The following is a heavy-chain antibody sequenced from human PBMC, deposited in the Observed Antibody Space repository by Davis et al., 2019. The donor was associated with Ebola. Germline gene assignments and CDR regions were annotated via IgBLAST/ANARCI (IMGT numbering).Heavy chain of an antibody. CDR2: ISGSGGTT. J-gene: IGHJ4*02. CDR1: GFTFSSYG. V-gene: IGHV3-23*01. CDR3: AANFVIAAVPASIAH. Sequence: GESLKISCAASGFTFSSYGMHWVRQAPGKGLEWVSAISGSGGTTYYADSVKGRFTISRDNSKNTLFLQINSLRAEDTALYYCAANFVIAAVPASIAHWGQGTLVTVSS. D-gene: IGHD2-2*01.